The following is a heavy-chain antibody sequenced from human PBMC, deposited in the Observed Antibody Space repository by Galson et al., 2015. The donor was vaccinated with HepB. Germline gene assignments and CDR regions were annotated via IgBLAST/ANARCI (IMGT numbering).Heavy chain of an antibody. D-gene: IGHD5-18*01. CDR2: ISYDGSNK. CDR3: ARDRQLWQEYYFDY. Sequence: SLRLSCAASGFTFSSYAMHWVRQAPGKGLEWVAVISYDGSNKYYADSVKGRFTISRDNSKNTLYLQMNSLRAEDTAVYYCARDRQLWQEYYFDYWGQGTLVTVSS. J-gene: IGHJ4*02. V-gene: IGHV3-30-3*01. CDR1: GFTFSSYA.